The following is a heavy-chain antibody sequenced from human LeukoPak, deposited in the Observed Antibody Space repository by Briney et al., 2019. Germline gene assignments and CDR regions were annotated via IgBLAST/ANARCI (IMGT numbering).Heavy chain of an antibody. CDR1: GFTFGDYA. CDR3: TRDAYGSGSYRRYYYMDV. J-gene: IGHJ6*03. CDR2: IRSKAYGGTT. D-gene: IGHD3-10*01. V-gene: IGHV3-49*03. Sequence: GRSLRLSCTASGFTFGDYAMSWFRQAPGKGLEWVGFIRSKAYGGTTEYAASVKGRFTISRDDSKSIAYLQMNSLKTEDTAVYYCTRDAYGSGSYRRYYYMDVWGKGTTVTVSS.